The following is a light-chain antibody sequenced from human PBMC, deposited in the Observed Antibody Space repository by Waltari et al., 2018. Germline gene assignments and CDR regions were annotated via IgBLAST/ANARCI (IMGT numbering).Light chain of an antibody. CDR2: DVS. CDR3: SSYTSSSTLV. V-gene: IGLV2-14*01. J-gene: IGLJ3*02. Sequence: QSALTQPASVSGSPGQWITISCTGSNSDVGTYNYVSWYQQHPGKAPKLMIYDVSKRAAGGSDRFSGSTSGNTASLTISELQAEDEADYYCSSYTSSSTLVFGGGTKLTVL. CDR1: NSDVGTYNY.